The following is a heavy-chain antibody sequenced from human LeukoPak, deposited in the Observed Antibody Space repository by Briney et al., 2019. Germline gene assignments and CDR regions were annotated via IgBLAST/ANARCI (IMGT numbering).Heavy chain of an antibody. CDR2: IYTSGST. CDR1: GGSISSYY. CDR3: AREGVVVTGYNWFDP. D-gene: IGHD3-9*01. V-gene: IGHV4-4*07. Sequence: SETLSLTCTVSGGSISSYYWSWIRQPAGKGLEWIGRIYTSGSTNYNPSLKSRVTISVDTSKNQFSLKLSSVTAADTAVYYCAREGVVVTGYNWFDPWGQGTLVTVSS. J-gene: IGHJ5*02.